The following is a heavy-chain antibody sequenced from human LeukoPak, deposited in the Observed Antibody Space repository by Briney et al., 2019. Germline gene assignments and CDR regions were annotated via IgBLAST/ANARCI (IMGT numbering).Heavy chain of an antibody. CDR3: ARGRVNGDYVRAFDY. Sequence: GGSLRLSCAASGFTFSSYEMNWVRQAPGKGLEWVSYISSSGSTIYYADSVKGRFTISRDNTKNSLYLQMNSLRAEDTAVYYCARGRVNGDYVRAFDYWGQGTLVTVSS. CDR1: GFTFSSYE. J-gene: IGHJ4*02. D-gene: IGHD4-17*01. CDR2: ISSSGSTI. V-gene: IGHV3-48*03.